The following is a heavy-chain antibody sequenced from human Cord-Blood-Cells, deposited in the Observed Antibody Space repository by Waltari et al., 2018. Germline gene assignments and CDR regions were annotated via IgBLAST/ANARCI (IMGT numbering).Heavy chain of an antibody. CDR1: GFSLSTSGVG. J-gene: IGHJ2*01. CDR2: IYWNDDK. Sequence: QITLKESGPTLVKPTQTLTLTCTFSGFSLSTSGVGVGWIRQPPGKALEWLALIYWNDDKRYSPSLKSRLTITKDTSKNQVVLTMTNMDPVDTATYYCAHRLHPAHGYSYGYWYFDLWGRGTLVTVSS. D-gene: IGHD5-18*01. CDR3: AHRLHPAHGYSYGYWYFDL. V-gene: IGHV2-5*01.